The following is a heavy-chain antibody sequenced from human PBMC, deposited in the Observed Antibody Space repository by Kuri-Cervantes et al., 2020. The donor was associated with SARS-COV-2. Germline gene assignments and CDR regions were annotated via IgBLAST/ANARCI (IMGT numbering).Heavy chain of an antibody. CDR1: GFTFSSYG. D-gene: IGHD3-10*01. Sequence: GGSLRLSCAASGFTFSSYGMHWVRQAPGKGLEWVAVISYDGSNKYYADSVKGRFTISRDISKNTLYLQMNSLRAEDTAVYYCAKGFRAGPGEYFDLWGRGTLVTVSS. J-gene: IGHJ2*01. CDR3: AKGFRAGPGEYFDL. CDR2: ISYDGSNK. V-gene: IGHV3-30*18.